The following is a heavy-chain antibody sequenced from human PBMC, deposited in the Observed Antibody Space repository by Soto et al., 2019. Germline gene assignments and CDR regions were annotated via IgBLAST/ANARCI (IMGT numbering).Heavy chain of an antibody. Sequence: PSETLSLTCTVSGGSISSGGYYWSWIRQHPGKGLEWIGYIYYSGSTYYKPSLKSRVTISVDTSKNQFSLKLSSVTAADTAVYYCARVRAANWYFDLWGRGTLVTVS. D-gene: IGHD2-15*01. CDR1: GGSISSGGYY. J-gene: IGHJ2*01. CDR3: ARVRAANWYFDL. CDR2: IYYSGST. V-gene: IGHV4-31*03.